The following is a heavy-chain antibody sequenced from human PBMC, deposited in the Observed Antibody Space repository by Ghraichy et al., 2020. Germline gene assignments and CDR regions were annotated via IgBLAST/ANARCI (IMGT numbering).Heavy chain of an antibody. CDR2: INPNSGGT. V-gene: IGHV1-2*02. D-gene: IGHD3-22*01. CDR3: ARDYYDSSGYSWYFEL. Sequence: ASVKVSCKASGYTFNGHYIHWVRQAPGQGLEWMGWINPNSGGTNYAQKFQGRVTMTRDTSVSTAYMELSRLRSDDTAVYYCARDYYDSSGYSWYFELWGRGTLVTVSS. CDR1: GYTFNGHY. J-gene: IGHJ2*01.